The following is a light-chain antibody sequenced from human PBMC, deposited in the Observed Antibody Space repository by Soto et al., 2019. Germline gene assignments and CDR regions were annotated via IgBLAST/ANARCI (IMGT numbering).Light chain of an antibody. Sequence: QSLLTQPPSVSSAPGQEVTISCSGSSSNVGHNSVSCYQHLPGTARELLISDNNKRPSGIPARFSGSNSGTSATLGITGLQAGDEADYYCGAWDDRLTVYVFGSGTKVTV. CDR3: GAWDDRLTVYV. CDR1: SSNVGHNS. J-gene: IGLJ1*01. V-gene: IGLV1-51*01. CDR2: DNN.